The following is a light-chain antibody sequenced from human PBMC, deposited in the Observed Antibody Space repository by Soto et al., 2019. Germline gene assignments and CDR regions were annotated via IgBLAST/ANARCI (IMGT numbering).Light chain of an antibody. J-gene: IGKJ5*01. CDR1: QSVTTW. Sequence: DIQMTQSPSTLSASVGDRVTITCRASQSVTTWLAWYQQKPGKAPKLLIYKASNLESGLPSRFTGSGSGTEFTLTISSLQSDDFATYYCQQYSTYPNTFGQGTLLEIK. CDR2: KAS. V-gene: IGKV1-5*03. CDR3: QQYSTYPNT.